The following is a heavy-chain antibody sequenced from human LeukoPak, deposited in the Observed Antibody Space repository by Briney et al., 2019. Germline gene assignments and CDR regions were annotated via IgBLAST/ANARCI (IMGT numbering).Heavy chain of an antibody. CDR1: GYTFTGYY. J-gene: IGHJ4*02. Sequence: ASVKVSCKASGYTFTGYYMHWVRPAPGQGLEWMGWISPNSGGTKYAQKFQGRVTMTRDTSISTAYMELSTLRFDDTAVYYFASTIFGVVTELYYFDSWGQGTLVTVSS. D-gene: IGHD3-3*01. CDR2: ISPNSGGT. CDR3: ASTIFGVVTELYYFDS. V-gene: IGHV1-2*02.